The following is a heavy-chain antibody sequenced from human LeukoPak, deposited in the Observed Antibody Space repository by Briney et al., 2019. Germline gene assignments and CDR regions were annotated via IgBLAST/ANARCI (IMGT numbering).Heavy chain of an antibody. CDR2: INPNSGGT. Sequence: ASVKVSCKASGYTFTGYYMHWVRQAPGQGLEWMGWINPNSGGTNYAQKFQGRVTMTRDTSISTAYMELSRLRSDDTAVYYCARDLPGGYSYGQTQPGGFDYWGQGTLVTVSS. J-gene: IGHJ4*02. CDR1: GYTFTGYY. D-gene: IGHD5-18*01. V-gene: IGHV1-2*02. CDR3: ARDLPGGYSYGQTQPGGFDY.